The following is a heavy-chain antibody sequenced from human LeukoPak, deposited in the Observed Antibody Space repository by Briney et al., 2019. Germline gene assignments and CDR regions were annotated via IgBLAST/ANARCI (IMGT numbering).Heavy chain of an antibody. Sequence: SETLSLTCTVSGGSISGYYWSWIRQPPGKGLEWIGYIYYSGTTSYNPSLKSLFTMSVDTSKDQFSLRLTSVTAADTAVYYCARGLIAAAGRGAFDIWGQGTMVTVSS. CDR1: GGSISGYY. CDR3: ARGLIAAAGRGAFDI. CDR2: IYYSGTT. V-gene: IGHV4-59*01. D-gene: IGHD6-13*01. J-gene: IGHJ3*02.